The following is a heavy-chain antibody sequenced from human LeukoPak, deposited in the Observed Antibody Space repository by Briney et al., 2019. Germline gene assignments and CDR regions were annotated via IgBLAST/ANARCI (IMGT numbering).Heavy chain of an antibody. V-gene: IGHV3-21*01. CDR2: ISSSSSYI. CDR1: GFTFSSYS. Sequence: GGSLRLSCAASGFTFSSYSMNWVRQARGKGLEWVSSISSSSSYIYYADSVKGRFTISRDNAKNSLYLQMNSLRAEDTAVYYCARDPLIAAAGTSYWGQGTLVTVSS. D-gene: IGHD6-13*01. J-gene: IGHJ4*02. CDR3: ARDPLIAAAGTSY.